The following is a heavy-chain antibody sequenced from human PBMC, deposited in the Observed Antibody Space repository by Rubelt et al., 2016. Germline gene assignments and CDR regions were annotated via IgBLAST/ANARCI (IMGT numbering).Heavy chain of an antibody. CDR3: AKGNGVTCFFGLDY. CDR1: GFTFRTYA. CDR2: ISGSGGDT. V-gene: IGHV3-23*04. D-gene: IGHD2-8*01. J-gene: IGHJ4*02. Sequence: EVQVVESGGGLVQPGGSLTLSCVASGFTFRTYAMTWVRQAPGKGLEWVSGISGSGGDTYYVDSVTGRFTISRDNSKNTRYRQMSSLRAEDTAVYYCAKGNGVTCFFGLDYWGQGTLVAVSS.